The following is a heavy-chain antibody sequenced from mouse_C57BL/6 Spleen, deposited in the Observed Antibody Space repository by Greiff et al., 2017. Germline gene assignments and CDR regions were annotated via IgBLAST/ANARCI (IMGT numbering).Heavy chain of an antibody. J-gene: IGHJ1*03. CDR1: GFTFSDYG. CDR2: ISSGSSTI. Sequence: EVKLVESGGGLVKPGGSLKLSCAASGFTFSDYGMHWVRQAPEKGLEWVAYISSGSSTIYYADTVKGRFTISRDNAKNTLFLQMTSLRSEDTAMYYCAKNSRGRYFDVWGTGTTVTVSS. D-gene: IGHD4-1*01. CDR3: AKNSRGRYFDV. V-gene: IGHV5-17*01.